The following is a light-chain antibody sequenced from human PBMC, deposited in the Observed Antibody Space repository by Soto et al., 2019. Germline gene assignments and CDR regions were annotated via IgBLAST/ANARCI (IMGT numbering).Light chain of an antibody. CDR1: QSVISSS. J-gene: IGKJ4*01. CDR3: QQYGSSPLT. CDR2: GAS. V-gene: IGKV3-20*01. Sequence: EIVLTQSSGTLSLSPGERATLSCRASQSVISSSLAWYQQKPGQAPRLLIYGASSRATGIPDRFSGSGSGTDFTLTISRLEPADFAVYYCQQYGSSPLTFGGGTKVDIK.